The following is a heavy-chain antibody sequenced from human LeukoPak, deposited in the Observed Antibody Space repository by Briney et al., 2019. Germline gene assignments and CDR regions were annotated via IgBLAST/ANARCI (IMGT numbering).Heavy chain of an antibody. Sequence: ASETLSLTCTVSGGSISSGGYYWSWIRQHPGKGLEWIGYIYYSGSTNYNPSLKSRVTISVDTSKNQFSLKLSSVTAADTAVYYCARDIKVAAFHGMDVWGQGTTVTVSS. CDR1: GGSISSGGYY. CDR3: ARDIKVAAFHGMDV. CDR2: IYYSGST. V-gene: IGHV4-61*08. D-gene: IGHD2-15*01. J-gene: IGHJ6*02.